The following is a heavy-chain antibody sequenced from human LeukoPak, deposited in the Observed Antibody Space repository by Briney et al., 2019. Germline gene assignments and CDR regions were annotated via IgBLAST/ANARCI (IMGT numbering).Heavy chain of an antibody. CDR3: ARGPTYCSSSSCLQGE. D-gene: IGHD2-15*01. Sequence: SETLSFTCTVSGGSISSGSYYWSWIRQPAGKGLEWIGRIYTSGSTNYNPSLKSRVTISVDTSKNQFSLKLSSVTAADTDVYYCARGPTYCSSSSCLQGEWGQGTLVTVSS. V-gene: IGHV4-61*02. J-gene: IGHJ4*02. CDR2: IYTSGST. CDR1: GGSISSGSYY.